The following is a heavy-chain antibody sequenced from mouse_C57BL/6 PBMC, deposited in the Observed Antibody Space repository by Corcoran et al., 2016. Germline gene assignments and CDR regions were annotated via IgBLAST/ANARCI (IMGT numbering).Heavy chain of an antibody. V-gene: IGHV14-3*01. D-gene: IGHD1-1*01. CDR2: IDPANGNT. J-gene: IGHJ2*01. CDR3: ASPITTVVAPDY. Sequence: EVQLQQSVAELVRPGASVKLSCTASGFNINNTYMHWVKQRPEQGLEWIGRIDPANGNTKYAPKFQGKATITADTSSNTAYLQLSSLTSEDTAIYYCASPITTVVAPDYWGQGTTLTVSS. CDR1: GFNINNTY.